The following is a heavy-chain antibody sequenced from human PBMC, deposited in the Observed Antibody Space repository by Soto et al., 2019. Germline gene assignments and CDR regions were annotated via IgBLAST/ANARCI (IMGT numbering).Heavy chain of an antibody. V-gene: IGHV3-23*01. J-gene: IGHJ4*02. CDR1: GFTFSSYA. Sequence: EVQLLESGGGLVQPGGSLRLSCAASGFTFSSYAMSWVRQAPGKGLEWVSAISGSGGSTYYADSVKGRFTISRDNSKNTLYLQMNSLRAEDTAVYYCAKVLARLDTAMVGYFDYWGQGTLVTVSS. CDR3: AKVLARLDTAMVGYFDY. CDR2: ISGSGGST. D-gene: IGHD5-18*01.